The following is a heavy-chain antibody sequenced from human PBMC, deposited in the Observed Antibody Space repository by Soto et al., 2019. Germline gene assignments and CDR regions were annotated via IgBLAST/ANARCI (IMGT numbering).Heavy chain of an antibody. CDR2: VYSTGST. V-gene: IGHV4-39*01. CDR1: GVSVSSGSYY. J-gene: IGHJ4*02. D-gene: IGHD2-8*01. Sequence: SETLSLTCNVSGVSVSSGSYYWSWIRQPPGKGLQWVGNVYSTGSTFSHPSLTSRVFISVDTSKNKFSLRLTSVTAADTAVYYCARSHYTYGLLIDYWGPGIMVTVSS. CDR3: ARSHYTYGLLIDY.